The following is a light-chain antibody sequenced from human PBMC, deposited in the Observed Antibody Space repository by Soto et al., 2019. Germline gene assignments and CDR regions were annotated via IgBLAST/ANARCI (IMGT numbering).Light chain of an antibody. V-gene: IGKV1-5*03. CDR3: QHYKDYSWT. Sequence: DIHMTQSPSTLSASVGDRVTITRRASQSISIWLAWYQQKPGKAPNLLIYKTSSLESGVTSRFSGSGSGTEFTLTNSSLRPDDFATYYCQHYKDYSWTLGQGTKVEIK. J-gene: IGKJ1*01. CDR2: KTS. CDR1: QSISIW.